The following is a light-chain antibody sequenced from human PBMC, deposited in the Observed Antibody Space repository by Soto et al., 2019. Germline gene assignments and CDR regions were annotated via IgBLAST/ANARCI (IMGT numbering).Light chain of an antibody. CDR2: AAS. CDR3: QQLNSYPWT. Sequence: DIQLTQSPSFLSAAVGDRVTITCRASQGSRSYLAWYQQKPGKAPKLLIYAASTLQSGVPSRFSGSGYGTGFTLTISSLQPEDFAAYYCQQLNSYPWTFGQGTKVEIK. CDR1: QGSRSY. J-gene: IGKJ1*01. V-gene: IGKV1-9*01.